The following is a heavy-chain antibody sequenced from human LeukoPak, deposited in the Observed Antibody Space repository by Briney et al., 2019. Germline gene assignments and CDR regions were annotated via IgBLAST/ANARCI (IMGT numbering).Heavy chain of an antibody. CDR2: INDDSSDI. D-gene: IGHD2-2*01. CDR1: GFTFSLYA. CDR3: ARDTFQPGLIDS. V-gene: IGHV3-21*05. Sequence: GGSLTPSCAASGFTFSLYAMNWVRQAPGKGLEWVSYINDDSSDIHYAGSVRGRFTISRHDARKTLYLQLSSLRVEDTAVYYCARDTFQPGLIDSWGQGTLVTVSS. J-gene: IGHJ4*02.